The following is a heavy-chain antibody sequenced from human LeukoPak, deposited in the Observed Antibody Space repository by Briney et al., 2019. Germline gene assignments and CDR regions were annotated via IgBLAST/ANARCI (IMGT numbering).Heavy chain of an antibody. Sequence: SQTLSLTCAVSGGSISSGGYSWSWIRQPPGKGLEWIGYIYYSGSTYYNPSLKSRVTISADTSKNQFSLKLSSVTAADTAVYYRARGDATGDAFDIWGQGTMVTVSS. CDR3: ARGDATGDAFDI. CDR1: GGSISSGGYS. V-gene: IGHV4-30-4*07. CDR2: IYYSGST. J-gene: IGHJ3*02. D-gene: IGHD1-1*01.